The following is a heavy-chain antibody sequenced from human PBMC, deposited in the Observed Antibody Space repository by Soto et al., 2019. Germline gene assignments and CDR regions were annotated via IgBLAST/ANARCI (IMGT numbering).Heavy chain of an antibody. CDR1: GGSISSYY. J-gene: IGHJ3*02. CDR3: ASRWGAVFDI. D-gene: IGHD1-26*01. CDR2: IYYSGST. V-gene: IGHV4-59*08. Sequence: QVQLQESGPGLVKPSETLSLTCTVSGGSISSYYWSWIRQPPGKGLELIGSIYYSGSTNYNPSLTRXPXTXLDTPTTPFSLKLRSVTAADTAVYYCASRWGAVFDIWGQGTMVTVSS.